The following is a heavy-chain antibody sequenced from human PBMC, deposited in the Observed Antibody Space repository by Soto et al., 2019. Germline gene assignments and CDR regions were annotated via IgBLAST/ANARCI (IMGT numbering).Heavy chain of an antibody. Sequence: QVQLVESGGGVAQPGRSLRLSCAASGFTFSSYGMHWVRQAPGKGLEWVAVISYDGSDKYYADSVKGRFTISRDNSKNTLNLQMNSLRADDTAVYYCAKALGELSPESYDYWGQGTLITVSS. CDR2: ISYDGSDK. V-gene: IGHV3-30*18. CDR1: GFTFSSYG. J-gene: IGHJ4*02. CDR3: AKALGELSPESYDY. D-gene: IGHD3-16*02.